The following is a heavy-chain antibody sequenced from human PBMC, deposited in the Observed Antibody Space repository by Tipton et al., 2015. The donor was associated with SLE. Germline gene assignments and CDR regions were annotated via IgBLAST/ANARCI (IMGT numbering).Heavy chain of an antibody. V-gene: IGHV4-39*07. J-gene: IGHJ4*02. Sequence: TLSLTCTVSGGSISSSSYYWGWIRQPPGKGLEWIGSIYYSGSTYYNPSLKSRVTISVDTSKNQFSLKLSSVTAADTAVYYCARVGDEAAAVLGYWGQGTLVTVSS. CDR3: ARVGDEAAAVLGY. D-gene: IGHD6-13*01. CDR1: GGSISSSSYY. CDR2: IYYSGST.